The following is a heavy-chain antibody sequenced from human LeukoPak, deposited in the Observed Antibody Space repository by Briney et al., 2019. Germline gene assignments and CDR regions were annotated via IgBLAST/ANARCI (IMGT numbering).Heavy chain of an antibody. D-gene: IGHD3-3*01. Sequence: SQSLSLTCAVYGGSFSGYYWSWIRQPPRKGLELFGEINHTGSSNYNPSLRSRVTISVDTSKNQFSLKLSSVTAADTAVYYCARMNGFWSGYYVSWFDPWGQGTLVTVSS. V-gene: IGHV4-34*01. CDR2: INHTGSS. J-gene: IGHJ5*02. CDR1: GGSFSGYY. CDR3: ARMNGFWSGYYVSWFDP.